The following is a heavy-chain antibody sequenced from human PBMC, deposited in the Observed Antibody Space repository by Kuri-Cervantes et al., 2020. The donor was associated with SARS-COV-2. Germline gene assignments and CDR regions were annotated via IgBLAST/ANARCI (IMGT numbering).Heavy chain of an antibody. Sequence: ASVKVSCKASGYTFTSYGISWVRQAPGQELEWMGWISAYNGNTNYAQKLQGRVTMTTDTSTSTAYMELRSLRSDDTAVYYCARDPGYSSSSVYYYYGMDVWGQGTTVTVSS. CDR2: ISAYNGNT. D-gene: IGHD6-6*01. J-gene: IGHJ6*02. V-gene: IGHV1-18*01. CDR1: GYTFTSYG. CDR3: ARDPGYSSSSVYYYYGMDV.